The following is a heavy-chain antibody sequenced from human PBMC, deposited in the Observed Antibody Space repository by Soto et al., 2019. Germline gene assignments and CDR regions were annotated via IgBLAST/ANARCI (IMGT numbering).Heavy chain of an antibody. D-gene: IGHD4-17*01. CDR1: GGSISSGDYY. CDR3: ARRPGYGDPNDQGLFDP. Sequence: QVQLQESGPGLVKPSQTLSLTCTVSGGSISSGDYYWSWIRQPPGKGLEWIGYIYYSGNTYYNPSLKSRVTISVDTSKNQLSLKLSSVTAADTAVYHCARRPGYGDPNDQGLFDPWGQGTLVTVSS. J-gene: IGHJ5*02. V-gene: IGHV4-30-4*01. CDR2: IYYSGNT.